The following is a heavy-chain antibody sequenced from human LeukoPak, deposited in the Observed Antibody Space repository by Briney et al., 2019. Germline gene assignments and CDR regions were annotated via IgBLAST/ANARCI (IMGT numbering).Heavy chain of an antibody. J-gene: IGHJ4*02. CDR1: GYTFTSYG. CDR3: ARVVAVAGTGDFDY. V-gene: IGHV1-18*01. CDR2: ISAYNGNT. Sequence: ASVKVSCKASGYTFTSYGISWVRQAPGQGLEWMGWISAYNGNTNHAQKLRGRVTMTTDTSTSTAYMELRSLRSDDTAVYYCARVVAVAGTGDFDYWGQGTLVTVSS. D-gene: IGHD6-19*01.